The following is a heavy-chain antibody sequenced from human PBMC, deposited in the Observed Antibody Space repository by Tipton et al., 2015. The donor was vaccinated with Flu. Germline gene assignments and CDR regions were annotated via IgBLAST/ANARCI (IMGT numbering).Heavy chain of an antibody. D-gene: IGHD2-21*01. V-gene: IGHV4-59*01. CDR1: DGSITGYY. CDR2: ISYTGRP. CDR3: ARGVIRGDHSYGFDV. J-gene: IGHJ6*02. Sequence: LRLSCTVSDGSITGYYWSWIRRPPGKGLEYIGCISYTGRPNYNPSLKSRLAISLDASNHQFSLRLRSVSAADSAVYYCARGVIRGDHSYGFDVWGQGTTVTVSS.